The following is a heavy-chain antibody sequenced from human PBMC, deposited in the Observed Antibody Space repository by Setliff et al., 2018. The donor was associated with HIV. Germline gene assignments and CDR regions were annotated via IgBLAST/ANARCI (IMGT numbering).Heavy chain of an antibody. CDR2: IYHAGNT. Sequence: SETLSLTCTVTGYSISSGYYWAWIRQPPGKGLEWIGYIYHAGNTYYNPSLKSRVTISVDTSKNQISLRLSAVTAADTAVYYCASLTDYGGDSGSHWGQGTLVTVSS. D-gene: IGHD4-17*01. J-gene: IGHJ4*02. CDR1: GYSISSGYY. V-gene: IGHV4-38-2*02. CDR3: ASLTDYGGDSGSH.